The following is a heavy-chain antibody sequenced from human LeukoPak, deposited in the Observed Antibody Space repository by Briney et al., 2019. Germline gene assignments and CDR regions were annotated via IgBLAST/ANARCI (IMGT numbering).Heavy chain of an antibody. D-gene: IGHD7-27*01. J-gene: IGHJ6*03. V-gene: IGHV7-4-1*02. CDR2: INTNTGNP. Sequence: ASVKVSCKASGYTFTSYAMNWVRQAPGQGLEWMGWINTNTGNPTYAQGFTGRFVFSLDTSASTAYLQISSLKAEDTAVYYCARPLGAPYYYYYYMDVWGKGTTVTVSS. CDR1: GYTFTSYA. CDR3: ARPLGAPYYYYYYMDV.